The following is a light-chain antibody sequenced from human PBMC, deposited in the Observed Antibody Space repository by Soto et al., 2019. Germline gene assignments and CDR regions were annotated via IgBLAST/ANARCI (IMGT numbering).Light chain of an antibody. CDR1: QSISRW. J-gene: IGKJ1*01. CDR2: GVS. Sequence: DIQMTQSPFTLSASVGDRVTITCRASQSISRWLAWYQQKPGKAPSLLIYGVSSFQSGVPSRFSGSGSGTEYTLTISSLQPDDFATYYCQQYNSYSPPTFGQGTKVEIK. V-gene: IGKV1-5*01. CDR3: QQYNSYSPPT.